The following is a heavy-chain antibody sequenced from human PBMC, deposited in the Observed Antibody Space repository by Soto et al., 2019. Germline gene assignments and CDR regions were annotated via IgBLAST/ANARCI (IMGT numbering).Heavy chain of an antibody. Sequence: PGGSPRLSCAASGFTFSSYAMSWVRQAPGKGLEWVSAISGSGGSTYYADSVKGRFTISRDNSKNTLYLQMNSLRAEDTAVYYCTRHGKDIVLITAETNYYYYYYMDVWGKGTTVTVSS. D-gene: IGHD2-8*01. V-gene: IGHV3-23*01. CDR2: ISGSGGST. CDR3: TRHGKDIVLITAETNYYYYYYMDV. J-gene: IGHJ6*03. CDR1: GFTFSSYA.